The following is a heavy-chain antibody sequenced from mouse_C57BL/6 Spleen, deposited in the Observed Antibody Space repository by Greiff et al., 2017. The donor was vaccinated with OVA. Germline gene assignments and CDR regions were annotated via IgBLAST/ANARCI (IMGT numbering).Heavy chain of an antibody. Sequence: EVKLVESGGGLVQPKGSLKLSCAASGFSFNTYAMNWVRPAPGKGLEWVARIRSKSNNYATYYADSVKDRFTISRDDSESMLYLQMNNLKTEDTAMYYCVSGTGRGAWFAYWGQGTLVTVSA. J-gene: IGHJ3*01. CDR1: GFSFNTYA. CDR3: VSGTGRGAWFAY. V-gene: IGHV10-1*01. CDR2: IRSKSNNYAT.